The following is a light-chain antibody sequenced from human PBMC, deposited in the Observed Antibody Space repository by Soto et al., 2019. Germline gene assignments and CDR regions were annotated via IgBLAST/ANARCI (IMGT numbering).Light chain of an antibody. J-gene: IGKJ2*01. CDR2: GAS. Sequence: EIVMTQSPGTLSLSPGERATISCRASQVIGSRYLAWYHQKSGQAPRLLIYGASRRATGIPDRFSGSGSGTDFTLTISRLEPEDFGVYYCQQFGSSIPHTFGHGPKLEIK. CDR3: QQFGSSIPHT. V-gene: IGKV3-20*01. CDR1: QVIGSRY.